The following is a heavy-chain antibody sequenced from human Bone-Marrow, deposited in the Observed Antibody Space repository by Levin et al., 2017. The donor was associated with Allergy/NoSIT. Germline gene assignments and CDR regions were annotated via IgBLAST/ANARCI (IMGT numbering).Heavy chain of an antibody. J-gene: IGHJ6*02. V-gene: IGHV1-2*06. Sequence: GESLKISCKASGYRFSDSQMHWVRQAPGQSLEWMGRINVESGGTNYAQKFQGRVTMTRDTSIRTGYMELSRLTSDDTAVYYCSRGVPTIGMDVWGHGTTVIVSS. D-gene: IGHD5-12*01. CDR3: SRGVPTIGMDV. CDR2: INVESGGT. CDR1: GYRFSDSQ.